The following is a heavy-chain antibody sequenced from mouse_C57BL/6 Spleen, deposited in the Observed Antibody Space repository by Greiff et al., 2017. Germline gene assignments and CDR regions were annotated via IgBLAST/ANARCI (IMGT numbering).Heavy chain of an antibody. CDR3: ASRELGRFAY. Sequence: QVQLKQSGAELMKPGASVKLSCKATGYTFTGYWIEWVKQRPGHGLEWIGEILPGSGSTNHNEKFKGKATFTADTSSNTAYMQLSSLTTEDSAIYYCASRELGRFAYWGQGTLVTVSA. CDR2: ILPGSGST. D-gene: IGHD4-1*01. V-gene: IGHV1-9*01. CDR1: GYTFTGYW. J-gene: IGHJ3*01.